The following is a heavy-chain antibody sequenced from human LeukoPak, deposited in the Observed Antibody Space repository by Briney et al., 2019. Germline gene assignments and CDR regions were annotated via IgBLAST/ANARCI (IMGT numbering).Heavy chain of an antibody. Sequence: GESLKISCKGSGYSFATYWIGWVRQMPGKGLEWMGIIYPGDSDTRYSPSLQGQVTMSADKSISTAYLQWSGLKASDTAMYYCARAHGSGSSSGFDMWGQGTMVTVSP. CDR3: ARAHGSGSSSGFDM. J-gene: IGHJ3*02. D-gene: IGHD3-10*01. CDR1: GYSFATYW. CDR2: IYPGDSDT. V-gene: IGHV5-51*01.